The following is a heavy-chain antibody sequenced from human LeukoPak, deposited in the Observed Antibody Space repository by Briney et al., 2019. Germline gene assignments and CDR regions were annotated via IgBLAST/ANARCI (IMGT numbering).Heavy chain of an antibody. J-gene: IGHJ4*02. CDR3: VSAIRGSPIDY. CDR1: EFTVSSTY. CDR2: MYSFGNT. V-gene: IGHV3-66*03. Sequence: PGGSLRLSCAVSEFTVSSTYMSWVRQAPGKGLEWVSLMYSFGNTYYADSVKGRFTISRDNAKNSLFLQMNSLRAEDTAIYYCVSAIRGSPIDYWGQGTLVSVPS. D-gene: IGHD3-10*01.